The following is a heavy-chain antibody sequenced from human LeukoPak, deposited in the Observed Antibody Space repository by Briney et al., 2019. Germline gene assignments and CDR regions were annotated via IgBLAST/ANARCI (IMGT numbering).Heavy chain of an antibody. CDR3: AIGSKWLDY. J-gene: IGHJ4*02. D-gene: IGHD6-19*01. V-gene: IGHV4-34*01. CDR1: GGSFRGYY. CDR2: INHSGST. Sequence: SETLSLTCAVYGGSFRGYYWSWIRQPPGKGLEWIGEINHSGSTNYNPSLKSRVTISVDTSKNQFSLKLSSVTAADTAVYYCAIGSKWLDYWGQGTLVTVSS.